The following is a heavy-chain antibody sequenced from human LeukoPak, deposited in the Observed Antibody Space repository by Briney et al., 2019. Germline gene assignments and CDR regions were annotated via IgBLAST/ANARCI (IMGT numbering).Heavy chain of an antibody. D-gene: IGHD1-26*01. J-gene: IGHJ4*02. CDR3: ARAGRYSGSYPPGY. CDR2: INHSGST. V-gene: IGHV4-34*01. Sequence: SETLSLTCAVYGGSFSGYYWSWIRQPPGKGPEWIGEINHSGSTNYNPSLKSRVTISVDTSKNQFSLKLSSVTAADTAVYYCARAGRYSGSYPPGYWGQGTLVTVSS. CDR1: GGSFSGYY.